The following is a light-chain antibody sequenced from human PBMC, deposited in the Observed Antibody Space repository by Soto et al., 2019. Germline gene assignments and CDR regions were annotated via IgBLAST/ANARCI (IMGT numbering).Light chain of an antibody. V-gene: IGLV1-36*01. J-gene: IGLJ2*01. CDR3: AAWDDSLSARV. Sequence: QSVLTQPPSVSEAPRQRVTISCSGSSSNIGNNAVKWYQQLPGKAPKLLIYSDHLLASGVSDRFSASKSGTSASLAISGLQSEDEADYYCAAWDDSLSARVFGGGTKVTVL. CDR1: SSNIGNNA. CDR2: SDH.